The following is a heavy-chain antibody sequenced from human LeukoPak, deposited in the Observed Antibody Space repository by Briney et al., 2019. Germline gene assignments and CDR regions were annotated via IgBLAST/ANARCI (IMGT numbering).Heavy chain of an antibody. J-gene: IGHJ6*03. CDR1: GGTFSSYA. V-gene: IGHV1-69*05. D-gene: IGHD3-3*01. CDR2: IIPIFGTA. Sequence: SVKVSFKASGGTFSSYAISWVRQAPGQGLELMGGIIPIFGTANYAQKFQGRGTITTDESTSTAYMELSSLRSEDTAVYYCASNFWSNQPAGYYYYYYYMDVWGKGTTVTVSS. CDR3: ASNFWSNQPAGYYYYYYYMDV.